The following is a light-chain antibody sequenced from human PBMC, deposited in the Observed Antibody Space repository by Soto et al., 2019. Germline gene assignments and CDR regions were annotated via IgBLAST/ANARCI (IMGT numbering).Light chain of an antibody. CDR1: QSISSW. Sequence: DIQMTQSPSTLSASVGARVTITCRASQSISSWLAWYQQKPGKAPKLLIYKASTLESGVPSRFSGSGSGTEFTLTISSLQPDDFATYYCQQYNSDSQTFGQGTKVEIK. V-gene: IGKV1-5*03. CDR2: KAS. J-gene: IGKJ1*01. CDR3: QQYNSDSQT.